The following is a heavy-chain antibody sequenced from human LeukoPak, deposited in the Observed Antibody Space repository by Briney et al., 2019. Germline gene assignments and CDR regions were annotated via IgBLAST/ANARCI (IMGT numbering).Heavy chain of an antibody. Sequence: ASVKVSCKASGGTFSSYAISWVRQAPGQGLEWMGGIIPIFGTANYAQKFQGRVTITADESTSTAYMELSSLRSEDTAVYYCASRGRGIAAARLPFDPWGQGTLVTVSS. CDR3: ASRGRGIAAARLPFDP. D-gene: IGHD6-13*01. V-gene: IGHV1-69*13. J-gene: IGHJ5*02. CDR2: IIPIFGTA. CDR1: GGTFSSYA.